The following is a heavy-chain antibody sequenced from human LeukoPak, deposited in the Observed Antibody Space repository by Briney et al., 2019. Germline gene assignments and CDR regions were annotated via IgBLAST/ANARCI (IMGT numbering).Heavy chain of an antibody. V-gene: IGHV1-69*04. CDR3: ARRAAAGRCFDY. CDR1: GGTFSSYA. J-gene: IGHJ4*02. D-gene: IGHD6-13*01. CDR2: IIPILGIA. Sequence: GASVKVSCKASGGTFSSYAISWVRQAPGQGLEWMGRIIPILGIANYAQKFQGRVTITADKSTSTAYMELSSLRSEDTAVYYCARRAAAGRCFDYWGQGTLVTVSS.